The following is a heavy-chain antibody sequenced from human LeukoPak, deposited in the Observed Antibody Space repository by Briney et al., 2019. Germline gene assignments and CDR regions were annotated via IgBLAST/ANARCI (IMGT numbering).Heavy chain of an antibody. D-gene: IGHD5-18*01. CDR2: VKRRSDGGTT. CDR3: TTGGYRHYFDY. CDR1: GFSFSNAW. J-gene: IGHJ4*02. V-gene: IGHV3-15*01. Sequence: PGGSLRLSCAASGFSFSNAWMSWVRQAPGKGLEWVGRVKRRSDGGTTDYAAPVKGRFTISRDDSESTLYLQMNSLQTEDLAVYYCTTGGYRHYFDYWGQGALVTVSS.